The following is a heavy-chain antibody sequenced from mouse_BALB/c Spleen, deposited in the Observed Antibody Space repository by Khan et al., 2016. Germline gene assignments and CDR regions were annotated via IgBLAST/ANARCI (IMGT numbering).Heavy chain of an antibody. Sequence: EVKLLESGGGLVQPGGSLKLSCAASGFDFSRYWMSWVRQAPGKGLEWIGEINPDSSTINYTPSLKDKFIISRDNVKNTLYLQMSKVRSEDTVLYYCAREGDGDAPWFAYWGQGTLVTVSA. CDR3: AREGDGDAPWFAY. CDR1: GFDFSRYW. V-gene: IGHV4-1*02. D-gene: IGHD3-3*01. CDR2: INPDSSTI. J-gene: IGHJ3*01.